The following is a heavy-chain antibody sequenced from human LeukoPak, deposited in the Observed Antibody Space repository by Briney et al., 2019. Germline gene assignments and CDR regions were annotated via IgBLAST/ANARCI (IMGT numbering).Heavy chain of an antibody. J-gene: IGHJ6*03. CDR1: GGSFSGYY. Sequence: SETLSLTCAVYGGSFSGYYWSWTRQPPGKGLEWIGEINHSGSTNYNPSLKSRVTISVDTSKNQFSLKLSSVTAADTAVYYCARGPWYYYMDVWGKGTTVTVSS. V-gene: IGHV4-34*01. CDR2: INHSGST. CDR3: ARGPWYYYMDV.